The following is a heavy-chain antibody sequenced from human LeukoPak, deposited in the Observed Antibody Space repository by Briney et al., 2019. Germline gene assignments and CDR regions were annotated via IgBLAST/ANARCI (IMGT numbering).Heavy chain of an antibody. V-gene: IGHV4-59*01. J-gene: IGHJ4*02. CDR1: GGSIGGYY. Sequence: SETLSLTCTVSGGSIGGYYWSWIRQPPGKGPEWVGYISYSGSTNYNPSLNSRVTISVDTSKNQFSLKLSSVTAADTAIYYCARDGRAGSLFAYWGQGTLVTVSS. D-gene: IGHD6-19*01. CDR2: ISYSGST. CDR3: ARDGRAGSLFAY.